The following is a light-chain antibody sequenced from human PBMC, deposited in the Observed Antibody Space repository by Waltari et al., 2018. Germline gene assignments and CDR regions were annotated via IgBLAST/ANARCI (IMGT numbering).Light chain of an antibody. J-gene: IGLJ3*02. Sequence: SALTQPAPVPGSPGQSITIPCTGASSAVGSYILVSWYQQHPVNASKLMISDVNTRHSGVSNRFTGSKSGNTASVTISGLQAEDEADYYCCSYAGSSWVVGGVTKLTVL. CDR3: CSYAGSSWV. V-gene: IGLV2-23*02. CDR2: DVN. CDR1: SSAVGSYIL.